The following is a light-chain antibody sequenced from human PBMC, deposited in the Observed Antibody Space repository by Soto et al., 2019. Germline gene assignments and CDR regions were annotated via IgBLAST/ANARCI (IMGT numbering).Light chain of an antibody. J-gene: IGKJ4*01. V-gene: IGKV3-15*01. CDR1: QSVNDK. CDR3: LQTSSWPLT. CDR2: GVS. Sequence: EIVMTQSPATLSVSPGERATLSCRASQSVNDKLAWYQQRPGQPPRLLIYGVSNRATGLPARFSASGSGTEFTLTVSSLQPEDSAVYFCLQTSSWPLTFGGGTEVGIK.